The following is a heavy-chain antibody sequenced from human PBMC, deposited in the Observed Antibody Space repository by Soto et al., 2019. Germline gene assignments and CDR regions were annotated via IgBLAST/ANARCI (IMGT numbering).Heavy chain of an antibody. V-gene: IGHV5-51*01. CDR3: ARHEGYCSCGSCYSKNWFEP. Sequence: GQLVQSGAAVKKPGESLKISCKGSGYSCTIYWIGWVRQMPGKGLEWMVIIYPGDSDTRYRPSFQGQLPISADKSTSTAYLQWSRLKASDTAMYYCARHEGYCSCGSCYSKNWFEPWGQATLVTVSS. J-gene: IGHJ5*02. CDR1: GYSCTIYW. D-gene: IGHD2-15*01. CDR2: IYPGDSDT.